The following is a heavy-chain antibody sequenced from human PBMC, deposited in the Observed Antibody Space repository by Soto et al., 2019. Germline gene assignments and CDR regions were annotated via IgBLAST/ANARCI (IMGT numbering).Heavy chain of an antibody. CDR2: IYYSGST. CDR1: GGSISSSSYY. CDR3: ARQTLDIVATKGWLCEFDY. J-gene: IGHJ4*02. V-gene: IGHV4-39*01. Sequence: SETLSLTCTVSGGSISSSSYYWGWIRQPPGKGLEWIGSIYYSGSTYYNPSLKSRVTISVDTSKNQFSLKLSSVTAADTAVYYCARQTLDIVATKGWLCEFDYWGQGTLVTVSS. D-gene: IGHD5-12*01.